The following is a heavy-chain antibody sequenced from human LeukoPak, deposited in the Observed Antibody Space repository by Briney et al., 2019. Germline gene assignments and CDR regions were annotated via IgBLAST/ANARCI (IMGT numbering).Heavy chain of an antibody. CDR2: ISGSGANT. D-gene: IGHD1-26*01. CDR1: GFTFNNYA. Sequence: GGSLRLSCEVSGFTFNNYAMSWVRQAPGKGLEWVSAISGSGANTYYADSVKGRFTISRDSSKNTLYLQMNNLRAEDTAVYYCAKCRVGAANFDYWGQGTLVTVSS. V-gene: IGHV3-23*01. J-gene: IGHJ4*02. CDR3: AKCRVGAANFDY.